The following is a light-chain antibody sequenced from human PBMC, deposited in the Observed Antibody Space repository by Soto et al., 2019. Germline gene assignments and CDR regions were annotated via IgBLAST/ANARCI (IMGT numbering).Light chain of an antibody. V-gene: IGLV2-23*01. CDR3: CSYAGSSTWV. Sequence: QSALTQPASVSGSPGQSITISCTGTGSDVGSSNLVSWYQQHPGKAPKLMIYEGSERPSGVSDRFSGYKTGNTASLTISGPQAEDEGDYYCCSYAGSSTWVFGGGTKLTVL. CDR1: GSDVGSSNL. CDR2: EGS. J-gene: IGLJ3*02.